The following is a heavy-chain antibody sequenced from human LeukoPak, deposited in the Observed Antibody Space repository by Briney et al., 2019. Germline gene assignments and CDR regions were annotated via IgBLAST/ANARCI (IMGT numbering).Heavy chain of an antibody. J-gene: IGHJ3*02. CDR1: GYSISSGYY. V-gene: IGHV4-38-2*02. D-gene: IGHD3-22*01. Sequence: SETLSLTCTVSGYSISSGYYWGWIRQPPGKGLEWIGSISHSGSTYYNPSLKSRVTMSVDTSKNQFSLKLSSVTAADTAVYYCARHDSSGPYNAFDIWGQGTMVTVSS. CDR3: ARHDSSGPYNAFDI. CDR2: ISHSGST.